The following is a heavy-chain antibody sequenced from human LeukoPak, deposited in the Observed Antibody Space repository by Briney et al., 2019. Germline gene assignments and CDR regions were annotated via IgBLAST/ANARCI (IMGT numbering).Heavy chain of an antibody. D-gene: IGHD3-3*01. CDR2: IYHSGST. J-gene: IGHJ4*02. V-gene: IGHV4-4*02. CDR3: ARDYYDFWSGYYSYYFDY. CDR1: GGSISSSNW. Sequence: SETLSLTCAVSGGSISSSNWWSWVRPPPGKGLEWIGEIYHSGSTNYNPSLKSRVTISVDTSKKQFSLKLSSVTAADTAVYYCARDYYDFWSGYYSYYFDYWGQGTLVTVSS.